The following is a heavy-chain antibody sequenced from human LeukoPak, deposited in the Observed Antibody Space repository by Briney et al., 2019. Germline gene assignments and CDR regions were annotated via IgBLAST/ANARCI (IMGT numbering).Heavy chain of an antibody. CDR3: AIALDDYDLWSGPFDG. J-gene: IGHJ5*02. D-gene: IGHD3-3*01. Sequence: ASVKDSCKASGYTFTNYVISWVRPAPGQGLDWMGWISVYSGNTNYAQILQGRVTTTTDPTTSTAYMELRSLRSDHTAVYYCAIALDDYDLWSGPFDGWGRGTLVTVS. CDR2: ISVYSGNT. V-gene: IGHV1-18*01. CDR1: GYTFTNYV.